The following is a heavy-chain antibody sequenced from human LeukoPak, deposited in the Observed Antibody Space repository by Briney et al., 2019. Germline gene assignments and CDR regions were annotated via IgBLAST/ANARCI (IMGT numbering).Heavy chain of an antibody. Sequence: SETLSLTCAVYGGSFSGYYWSWIRQPPGKGLEWIGEINHSGSTNYNPSLKSRVTISVDTSKNQFSLKLSSVTAADTAVYYCARRKYYYDSSGYYYFNPSGLGFDYWGQGTLVTVSS. V-gene: IGHV4-34*01. CDR2: INHSGST. D-gene: IGHD3-22*01. J-gene: IGHJ4*02. CDR3: ARRKYYYDSSGYYYFNPSGLGFDY. CDR1: GGSFSGYY.